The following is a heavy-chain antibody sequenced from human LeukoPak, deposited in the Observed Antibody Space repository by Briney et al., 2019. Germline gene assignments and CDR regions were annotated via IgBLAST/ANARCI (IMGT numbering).Heavy chain of an antibody. CDR3: AKDLYRGYSYGLLDY. CDR1: GFTFNIYA. D-gene: IGHD5-18*01. CDR2: ISGRGGST. J-gene: IGHJ4*02. V-gene: IGHV3-23*01. Sequence: GGSPRLSCAASGFTFNIYAMSWVRQAPGKGLEWVSGISGRGGSTYYADSVKGRFTISRDDSKNTLYLQMNSLRAEDTAVYYCAKDLYRGYSYGLLDYWGQGTLVTVSS.